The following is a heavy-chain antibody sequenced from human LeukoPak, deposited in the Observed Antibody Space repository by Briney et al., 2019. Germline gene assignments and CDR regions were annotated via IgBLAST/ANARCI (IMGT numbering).Heavy chain of an antibody. CDR2: SSGSGGST. V-gene: IGHV3-23*01. D-gene: IGHD3-10*01. CDR1: GFTFSSYG. Sequence: GGTLRLSCAASGFTFSSYGMSWCRQAPGKGLEWVSASSGSGGSTYYADSVKGRFTISRDNSKNTLYLQMNSLRAEDTAVYYCAKGPGSGSYYRPPPSFDYWGQGTLVTVSS. CDR3: AKGPGSGSYYRPPPSFDY. J-gene: IGHJ4*02.